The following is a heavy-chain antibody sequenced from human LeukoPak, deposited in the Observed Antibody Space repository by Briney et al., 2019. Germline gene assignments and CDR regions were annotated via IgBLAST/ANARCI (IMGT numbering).Heavy chain of an antibody. CDR2: INHSGST. D-gene: IGHD2-2*02. V-gene: IGHV4-34*01. J-gene: IGHJ6*03. CDR3: ASGLSTRYCSSTSCYSSYYYYMDV. Sequence: SETLSLTCAVYGGSFSGYYWSWIRQPPGKGLEWIGEINHSGSTNYNPSLKSRVTISVDTSKNQFSLKLSSVTAADTAVYYCASGLSTRYCSSTSCYSSYYYYMDVWGKGTTVTVSS. CDR1: GGSFSGYY.